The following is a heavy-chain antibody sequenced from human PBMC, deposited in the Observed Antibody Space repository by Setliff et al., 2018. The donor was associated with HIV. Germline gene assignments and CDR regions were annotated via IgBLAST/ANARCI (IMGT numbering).Heavy chain of an antibody. CDR1: GESFSGYY. D-gene: IGHD3-22*01. CDR3: ARGTVITYFYDSSGSFDY. V-gene: IGHV4-34*01. CDR2: VNHSGNT. Sequence: SETLSLTCAVYGESFSGYYWTWIRQPPGKGLEWIGEVNHSGNTNYNPSLKSRVTISADTSKNQFSLKLTSVTAADTAVYYCARGTVITYFYDSSGSFDYWGQGTLVTVLL. J-gene: IGHJ4*02.